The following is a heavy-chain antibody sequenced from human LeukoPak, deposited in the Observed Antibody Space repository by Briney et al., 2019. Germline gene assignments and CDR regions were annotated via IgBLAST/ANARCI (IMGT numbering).Heavy chain of an antibody. CDR3: AKSIAVAGTGTYYFDY. J-gene: IGHJ4*02. Sequence: PGGSLRLSCAASGFTFSSYEMNWVRQAPGKGLEWVSYISSSGSTIYYADSVKGRFTISRDNAKNSLYLQMNSLRAEDTAVYYCAKSIAVAGTGTYYFDYWGQGTLVTVSS. CDR1: GFTFSSYE. CDR2: ISSSGSTI. D-gene: IGHD6-19*01. V-gene: IGHV3-48*03.